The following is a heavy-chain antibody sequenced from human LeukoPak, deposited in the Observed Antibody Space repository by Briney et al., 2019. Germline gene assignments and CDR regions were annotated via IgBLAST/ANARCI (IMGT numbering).Heavy chain of an antibody. CDR1: GFTFTNYY. J-gene: IGHJ4*02. Sequence: GGSLRPSCAASGFTFTNYYMSWIRQTPGKGLEWIAHMSSSGGTIYYADSMKGRFTISRDNAKNSIYLQMNSLRPEDSAVYYCARDLYYDSNFPGFDNWGQGTLVTVS. D-gene: IGHD3-9*01. V-gene: IGHV3-11*01. CDR3: ARDLYYDSNFPGFDN. CDR2: MSSSGGTI.